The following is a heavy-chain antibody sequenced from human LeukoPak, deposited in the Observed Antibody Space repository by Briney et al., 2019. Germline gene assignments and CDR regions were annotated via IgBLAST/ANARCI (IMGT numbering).Heavy chain of an antibody. CDR1: GGSISSGGYY. CDR3: ARELDYGDYGGFDY. Sequence: SETLSLTCTVSGGSISSGGYYWSWIRQHPGKGLEWIGYIYYSGSTYYNPSLKSRVTISVDTSKNQFSLKLSSVTAADTAVYYYARELDYGDYGGFDYWGQGTLVTVSS. D-gene: IGHD4-17*01. J-gene: IGHJ4*02. CDR2: IYYSGST. V-gene: IGHV4-31*03.